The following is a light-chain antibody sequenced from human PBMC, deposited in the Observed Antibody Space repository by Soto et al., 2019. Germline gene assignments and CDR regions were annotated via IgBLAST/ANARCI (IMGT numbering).Light chain of an antibody. CDR2: DVS. V-gene: IGLV2-11*01. J-gene: IGLJ1*01. Sequence: QSVLTQPRSVSGSPGQSVTISCTGTSSDVGAYDYVSWYQQHPGKVPKLMIYDVSKRPSGVPDRFSGSKSGNTASLTISGLQAEDEADYYCCSYAGSYASDYVFGAGTKLTVL. CDR1: SSDVGAYDY. CDR3: CSYAGSYASDYV.